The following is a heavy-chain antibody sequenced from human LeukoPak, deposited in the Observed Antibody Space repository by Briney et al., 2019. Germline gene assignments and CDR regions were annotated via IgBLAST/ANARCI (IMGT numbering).Heavy chain of an antibody. J-gene: IGHJ4*02. V-gene: IGHV1-46*01. D-gene: IGHD4-17*01. Sequence: ASVKVSCKASGHTFTSYYMHWVRQAPGQGLEWMGIINPSGGSTSYAQKFQGRVTMTRDMSTSTVYMELSSLRSEDTAVYYCARDPRSLYYFDYWGQGTLVTVSS. CDR3: ARDPRSLYYFDY. CDR2: INPSGGST. CDR1: GHTFTSYY.